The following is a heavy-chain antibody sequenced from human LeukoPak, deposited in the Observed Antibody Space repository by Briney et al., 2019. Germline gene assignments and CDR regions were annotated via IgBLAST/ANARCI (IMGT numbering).Heavy chain of an antibody. V-gene: IGHV3-7*04. CDR1: GFTFSSYW. D-gene: IGHD1-1*01. Sequence: GGSLRLSCAASGFTFSSYWMSWARQAPGKGLEGVANIKQDGSAKIYVDSVKGRFTLSRDNAENSLYLQMNSLRAEDTAVYYCVRATTDKNVGSFDSWGQGTLVTVSS. CDR3: VRATTDKNVGSFDS. CDR2: IKQDGSAK. J-gene: IGHJ4*02.